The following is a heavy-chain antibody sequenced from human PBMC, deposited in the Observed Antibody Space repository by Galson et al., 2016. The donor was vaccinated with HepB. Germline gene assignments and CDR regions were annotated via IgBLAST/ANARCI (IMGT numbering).Heavy chain of an antibody. J-gene: IGHJ4*02. CDR3: ARERGGYCTSTTCERGQLLY. CDR2: INSSGYA. Sequence: SETLSLTCAVYGESFNGFFWTWIRQPPGEGLQWIGEINSSGYANFSPSLSDRITMSVDPSKNQFSLKLSSVTAADTAVYYCARERGGYCTSTTCERGQLLYWGRGTLVTVSS. D-gene: IGHD2-2*01. CDR1: GESFNGFF. V-gene: IGHV4-34*01.